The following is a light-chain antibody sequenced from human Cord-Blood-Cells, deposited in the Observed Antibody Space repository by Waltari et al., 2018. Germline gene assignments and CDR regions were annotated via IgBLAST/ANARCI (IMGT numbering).Light chain of an antibody. Sequence: SYELTQPPSVSVSPGQTASITCSGDKLGDKYACWYQQKPGQSPVLVIYQDSKRPSGIPERFSGSNSENTSTLTISETQAMDEADYYCQAWDSSTVVFGGGTKLTVL. CDR1: KLGDKY. CDR3: QAWDSSTVV. CDR2: QDS. V-gene: IGLV3-1*01. J-gene: IGLJ2*01.